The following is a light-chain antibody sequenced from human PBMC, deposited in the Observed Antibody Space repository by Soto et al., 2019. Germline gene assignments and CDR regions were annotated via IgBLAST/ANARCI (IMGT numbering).Light chain of an antibody. CDR2: GAS. J-gene: IGKJ4*01. CDR3: QQYVHWPLT. CDR1: QSISSN. V-gene: IGKV3-15*01. Sequence: EIVMTQSPATMYVSKGERATLSCRASQSISSNLAWYQQKPGQAPRLLVYGASNRATGIPPSFSGSGSGTEFTLTISSLQSEDFAVYSCQQYVHWPLTFGGGNKGEVK.